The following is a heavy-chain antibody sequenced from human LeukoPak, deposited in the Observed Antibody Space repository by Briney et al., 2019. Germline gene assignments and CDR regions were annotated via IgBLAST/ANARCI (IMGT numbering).Heavy chain of an antibody. D-gene: IGHD3-10*01. Sequence: ASVKVSCKASGYTFTGYYMQWVRQAPGQGLEWMGWINPNSGGTNYAQKFQGRVTMTRDTSISTAYMELSRLRSDDTAVYYCARDTMVRGARSWFDPWGQGTLVTVSS. CDR1: GYTFTGYY. CDR2: INPNSGGT. V-gene: IGHV1-2*02. J-gene: IGHJ5*02. CDR3: ARDTMVRGARSWFDP.